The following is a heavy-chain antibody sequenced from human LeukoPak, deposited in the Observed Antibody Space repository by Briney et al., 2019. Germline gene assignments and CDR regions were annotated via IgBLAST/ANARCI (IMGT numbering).Heavy chain of an antibody. CDR3: ARGKWSPLTRNGMDV. J-gene: IGHJ6*02. V-gene: IGHV1-2*06. Sequence: ASVTVSCTASGYTFTGYYMHWVRQAPGQGLEWMGRINPNSGGTNYAQKFQGRVTMTRDTSISTAYMELSRLRSDDTAVYYCARGKWSPLTRNGMDVWGQGTTVTVSS. CDR1: GYTFTGYY. CDR2: INPNSGGT. D-gene: IGHD2-8*01.